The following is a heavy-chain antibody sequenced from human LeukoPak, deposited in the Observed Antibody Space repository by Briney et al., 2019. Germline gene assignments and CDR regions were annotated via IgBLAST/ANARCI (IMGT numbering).Heavy chain of an antibody. V-gene: IGHV3-74*01. D-gene: IGHD3-22*01. CDR1: GFTLSRYW. CDR2: IKSDGST. CDR3: ARAPAEIGGYYPEYVRH. J-gene: IGHJ1*01. Sequence: GGSLRLSCAASGFTLSRYWMHWVRQAPGKGLVWVSRIKSDGSTNYADSVKGRFTISRDNAKNTVSLQMNSLRAEDTGVYYCARAPAEIGGYYPEYVRHWGQGTLVTVSS.